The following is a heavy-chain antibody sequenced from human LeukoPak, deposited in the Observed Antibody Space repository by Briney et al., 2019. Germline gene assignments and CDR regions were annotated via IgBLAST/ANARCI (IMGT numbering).Heavy chain of an antibody. CDR2: ISGSGGST. Sequence: GGSLRLSCAASGFTFSSYAMSWVRQAPGKGLDWVSAISGSGGSTYYADSVKGRFTISRDNSKNTLYLQMNSLRAEDTAVYYCAKAPSGSGGSNDYWGQGTLVTVSS. CDR1: GFTFSSYA. V-gene: IGHV3-23*01. J-gene: IGHJ4*02. D-gene: IGHD2-15*01. CDR3: AKAPSGSGGSNDY.